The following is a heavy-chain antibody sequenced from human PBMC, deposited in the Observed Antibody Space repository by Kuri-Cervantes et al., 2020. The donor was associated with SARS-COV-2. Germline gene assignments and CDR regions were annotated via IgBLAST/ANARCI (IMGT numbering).Heavy chain of an antibody. Sequence: ASVKVSCKASGYTFTSYDINWVRQATGQGLEWMGIINPSGGSTSYAQKFQGRVTMTRDTSTSTVYMELSSLRSEDTAVYYCAREVFVVVPAAIYGMDVWGQGTTVTVSS. D-gene: IGHD2-2*01. CDR1: GYTFTSYD. J-gene: IGHJ6*02. CDR3: AREVFVVVPAAIYGMDV. V-gene: IGHV1-46*01. CDR2: INPSGGST.